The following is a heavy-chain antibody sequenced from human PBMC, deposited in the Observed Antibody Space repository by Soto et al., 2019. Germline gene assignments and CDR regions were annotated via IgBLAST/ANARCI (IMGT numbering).Heavy chain of an antibody. CDR2: IYYSGST. Sequence: ETLSLTCTVSGGSISSYYWSWIRQPPGKGLEWIGYIYYSGSTNYNPSLKSRVTISVDTSKNQFSLKLSSVTAADTAVYYCARPHGGSSGWDNWFDPWGQGTLVTSPQ. CDR1: GGSISSYY. CDR3: ARPHGGSSGWDNWFDP. D-gene: IGHD6-25*01. V-gene: IGHV4-59*01. J-gene: IGHJ5*02.